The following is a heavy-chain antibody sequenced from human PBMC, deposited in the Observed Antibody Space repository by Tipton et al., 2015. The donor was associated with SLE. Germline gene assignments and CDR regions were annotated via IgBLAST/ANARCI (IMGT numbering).Heavy chain of an antibody. CDR1: GFTFSSYS. Sequence: LRLSCAASGFTFSSYSMNWVRQAPGKGLEWIGSIYYSGSTYYNPSLKSRVTISVDTSKNQFSLKLSSVTAADTAVYYCARALAGYWYFDLWGRGTLVTVSS. CDR2: IYYSGST. J-gene: IGHJ2*01. V-gene: IGHV4-39*07. CDR3: ARALAGYWYFDL. D-gene: IGHD6-19*01.